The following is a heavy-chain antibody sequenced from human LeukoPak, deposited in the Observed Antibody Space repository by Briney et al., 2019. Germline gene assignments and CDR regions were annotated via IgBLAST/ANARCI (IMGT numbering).Heavy chain of an antibody. J-gene: IGHJ4*02. Sequence: PSETLSLTGTVSGDSISTSGYYWGWIRQPPGKGLEWIGSIYFSGSTYYNPSLKNRVSISVDTSKNQFSLKLTSVTAADTAVYYCARHKGSYSHLDSWGQGTLVTVSS. V-gene: IGHV4-39*01. CDR2: IYFSGST. CDR1: GDSISTSGYY. D-gene: IGHD1-26*01. CDR3: ARHKGSYSHLDS.